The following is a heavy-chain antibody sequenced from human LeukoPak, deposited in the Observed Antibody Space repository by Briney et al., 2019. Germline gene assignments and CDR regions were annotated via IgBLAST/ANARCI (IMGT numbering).Heavy chain of an antibody. CDR3: AREDDDWGPNTLDV. CDR1: GFTFSSHS. V-gene: IGHV3-48*02. J-gene: IGHJ3*01. D-gene: IGHD7-27*01. Sequence: PGGSLRLSCAASGFTFSSHSMNWVRQAPGKGLEWLSYIDSGSGNIYYRDSVKGRLTISRDNAQDSLYLQMDSLRDEDTAVYYCAREDDDWGPNTLDVWGQGTVVTVSS. CDR2: IDSGSGNI.